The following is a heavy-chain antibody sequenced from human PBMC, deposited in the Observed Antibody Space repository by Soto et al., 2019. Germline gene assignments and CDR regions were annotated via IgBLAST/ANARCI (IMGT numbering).Heavy chain of an antibody. J-gene: IGHJ5*02. D-gene: IGHD3-10*01. Sequence: QVQLVQSGAEVKKPGSSVRVSCKASRDTFNFYTIHWVRQAPGQGLEWLGRIIPMVGMSNYAQRFQGRVTMIADKSTSTVYMQLSSLRSEDTALYYCATSYGSGSRPFDNWGQGTLVSVSS. CDR1: RDTFNFYT. V-gene: IGHV1-69*02. CDR3: ATSYGSGSRPFDN. CDR2: IIPMVGMS.